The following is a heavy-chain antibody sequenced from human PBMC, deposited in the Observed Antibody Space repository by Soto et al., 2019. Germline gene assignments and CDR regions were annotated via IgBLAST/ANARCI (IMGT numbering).Heavy chain of an antibody. CDR1: GFTFSHYS. V-gene: IGHV3-48*02. J-gene: IGHJ5*02. D-gene: IGHD2-15*01. Sequence: QLVESGGGLVQPGGSLRLSCAASGFTFSHYSMNWVRQAPGKGLEWVSYISSSSSMISYADSVKGRFTIYRDNAKNSLYLQMNSLRDEDTAKYFCAKGYCSGGTCNWFDPWGQGTLVTVSS. CDR2: ISSSSSMI. CDR3: AKGYCSGGTCNWFDP.